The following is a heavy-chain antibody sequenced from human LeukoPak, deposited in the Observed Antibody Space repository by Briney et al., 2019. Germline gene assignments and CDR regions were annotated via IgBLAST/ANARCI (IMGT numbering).Heavy chain of an antibody. CDR1: GGSISSYY. D-gene: IGHD1-7*01. CDR3: ARVRITGTTTAFDY. Sequence: KPSETLSLTCTVSGGSISSYYWSWIRQPPGKGLEWIGYIYYSGSTNYNPSLKSRVTISVDTSKNQFSLKLSSVTAADTAVYYCARVRITGTTTAFDYWGQGILVTVSS. CDR2: IYYSGST. V-gene: IGHV4-59*01. J-gene: IGHJ4*02.